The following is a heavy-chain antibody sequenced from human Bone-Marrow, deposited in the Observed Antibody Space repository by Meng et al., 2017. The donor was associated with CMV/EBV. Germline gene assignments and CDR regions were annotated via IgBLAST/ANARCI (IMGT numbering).Heavy chain of an antibody. Sequence: GESLKISCAASGFTFSSYAMSWVRQAPGKGLEWVSGINWNGGSTGYADSVKGRFTISRDNSRNTLYLQMNSLRAEDTAVYYCARDRGYCSSTSCPVGWFDPWGQGTLVTVSS. V-gene: IGHV3-20*04. CDR2: INWNGGST. J-gene: IGHJ5*02. D-gene: IGHD2-2*01. CDR3: ARDRGYCSSTSCPVGWFDP. CDR1: GFTFSSYA.